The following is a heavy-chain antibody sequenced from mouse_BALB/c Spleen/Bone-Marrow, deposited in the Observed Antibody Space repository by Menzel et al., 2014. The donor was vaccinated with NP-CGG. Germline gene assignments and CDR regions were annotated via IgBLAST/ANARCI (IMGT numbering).Heavy chain of an antibody. D-gene: IGHD3-1*01. CDR2: ISSGGSYT. J-gene: IGHJ2*01. Sequence: EVKVVDSGGGLVEPGGSLKLSCAASGFTFSSYAMSWVRQSPEKRLEWVAEISSGGSYTYYPDTVTGRFTISRDNAKNTLYLEMSSLRSEDTAMYYCARDSSGYFDYWGQGTTLTVSS. CDR3: ARDSSGYFDY. CDR1: GFTFSSYA. V-gene: IGHV5-9-4*01.